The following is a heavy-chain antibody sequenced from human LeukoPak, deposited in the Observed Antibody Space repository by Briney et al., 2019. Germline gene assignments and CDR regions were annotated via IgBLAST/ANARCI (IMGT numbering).Heavy chain of an antibody. Sequence: SETLSLTCTVSGGSISSYYWSWIRQPAGKGLEWIGRIYTSGSTNYNPSLKSRVTMSVDTSKHQFSLKLSPVTAADTAVYYCARDNYMNQDAFDIWGQGTMVTVSS. CDR2: IYTSGST. V-gene: IGHV4-4*07. CDR3: ARDNYMNQDAFDI. D-gene: IGHD4-11*01. CDR1: GGSISSYY. J-gene: IGHJ3*02.